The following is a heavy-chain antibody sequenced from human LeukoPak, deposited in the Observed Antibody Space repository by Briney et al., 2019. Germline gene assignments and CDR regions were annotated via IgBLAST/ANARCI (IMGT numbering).Heavy chain of an antibody. CDR3: ARAYSSSWYWNWFDP. J-gene: IGHJ5*02. D-gene: IGHD6-13*01. CDR2: IYNSGST. CDR1: GYSISSGYY. Sequence: PSETPSLTCTVSGYSISSGYYWGWIRQAPGKGLEWIGSIYNSGSTYYNPSLKSRVTISVDMSKNQFSLKMSSVTAADTAVYYCARAYSSSWYWNWFDPWGQGTLVTVSS. V-gene: IGHV4-38-2*02.